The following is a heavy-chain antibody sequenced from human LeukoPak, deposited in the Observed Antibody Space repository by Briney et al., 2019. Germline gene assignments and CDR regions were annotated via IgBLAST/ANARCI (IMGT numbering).Heavy chain of an antibody. J-gene: IGHJ5*02. CDR3: ARLIRARNDHFDP. Sequence: AETLSLSCTVSDRSFSIFSWSWIRQPAGKALEWIGYIQLSGNTNYNPALKSRVSISLDTSKNQFSLHLSSVTAADTAVYYCARLIRARNDHFDPWGQGTLVSVFS. CDR2: IQLSGNT. D-gene: IGHD1-1*01. V-gene: IGHV4-4*09. CDR1: DRSFSIFS.